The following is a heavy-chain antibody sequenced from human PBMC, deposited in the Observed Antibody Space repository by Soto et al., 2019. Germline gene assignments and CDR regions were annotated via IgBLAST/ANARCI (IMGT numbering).Heavy chain of an antibody. CDR2: FDPEDGET. CDR1: GYTLTELS. D-gene: IGHD6-13*01. Sequence: ASVKVSCKVSGYTLTELSMHWVRQAPGKGLEGMGGFDPEDGETIYAQKFQGRVTMTEETSTDTAYMELSSLRSEDTAVYYCATGQPAHSNIATRYSFDIWGQGTMVTV. CDR3: ATGQPAHSNIATRYSFDI. V-gene: IGHV1-24*01. J-gene: IGHJ3*02.